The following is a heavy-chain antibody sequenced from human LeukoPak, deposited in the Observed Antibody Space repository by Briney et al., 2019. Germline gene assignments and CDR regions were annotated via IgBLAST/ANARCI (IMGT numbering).Heavy chain of an antibody. J-gene: IGHJ3*01. V-gene: IGHV3-48*01. Sequence: GGSLRLSCAASGFTFSPYTMHWFRQPPGKGLEWVSYINTGSTTIYYADSVKGRFTISRDNAKNSVYLHLNSLRAEDTAVYHCARDSSVCEFDVWGQGTLVTVSS. CDR3: ARDSSVCEFDV. CDR1: GFTFSPYT. CDR2: INTGSTTI. D-gene: IGHD6-6*01.